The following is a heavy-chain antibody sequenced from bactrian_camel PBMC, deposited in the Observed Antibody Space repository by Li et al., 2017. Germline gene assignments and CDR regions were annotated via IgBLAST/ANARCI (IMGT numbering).Heavy chain of an antibody. V-gene: IGHV3S53*01. J-gene: IGHJ6*01. CDR1: GASYSC. Sequence: QLVESGGGSVQAGGSLKLSCSASGASYSCMGWFRQAPGKEPEGVATWKSVGSISYADSVKGRFTISIDKARNTMNLRMNSLKPEDTAMYYCAADLYPPPEGLRDIANFGYSGQGTQVTVS. CDR3: AADLYPPPEGLRDIANFGY. CDR2: WKSVGSI.